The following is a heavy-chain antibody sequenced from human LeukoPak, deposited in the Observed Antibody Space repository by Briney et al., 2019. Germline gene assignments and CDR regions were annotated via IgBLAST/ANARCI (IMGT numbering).Heavy chain of an antibody. V-gene: IGHV3-21*01. D-gene: IGHD1-20*01. J-gene: IGHJ3*01. CDR2: IHSSTIYK. CDR1: GFTFSSYN. CDR3: ARAANNSDAFDV. Sequence: GGSLRLSCAASGFTFSSYNMQWVRQPPGKGLEWVSCIHSSTIYKYFADSLKGRFVISRDNTKNSLYLQMNGLRAEDTAVYYCARAANNSDAFDVWGQGTMVTVSS.